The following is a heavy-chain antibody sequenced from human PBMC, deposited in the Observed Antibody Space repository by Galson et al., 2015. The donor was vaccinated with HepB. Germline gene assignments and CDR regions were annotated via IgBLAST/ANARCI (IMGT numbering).Heavy chain of an antibody. CDR1: GFIFRHYA. J-gene: IGHJ5*02. CDR3: VKEGSWFGGDGFDP. V-gene: IGHV3-23*01. D-gene: IGHD3-16*01. CDR2: INGRGSTT. Sequence: SLRLSCAGSGFIFRHYAMAWIRQAPGRGLEWVSCINGRGSTTAYSDAVKGRCSISRDNSMDTAFLEMDNLRSEDTAGYYCVKEGSWFGGDGFDPWGQGALVTVS.